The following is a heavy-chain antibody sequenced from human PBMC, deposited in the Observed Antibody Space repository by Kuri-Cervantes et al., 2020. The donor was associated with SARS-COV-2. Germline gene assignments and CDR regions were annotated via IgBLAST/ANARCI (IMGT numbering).Heavy chain of an antibody. CDR3: AGAETSRGWFDP. V-gene: IGHV5-10-1*04. CDR2: IDPSDSYT. Sequence: GGSLRLSCKGSGYSFTSYWISWVRQMPGKGLEWMGRIDPSDSYTNYSPSFQGQVTISADKSISTAYLQWSSLKASDTAMYYCAGAETSRGWFDPWGQGTLVTVSS. D-gene: IGHD1-14*01. J-gene: IGHJ5*02. CDR1: GYSFTSYW.